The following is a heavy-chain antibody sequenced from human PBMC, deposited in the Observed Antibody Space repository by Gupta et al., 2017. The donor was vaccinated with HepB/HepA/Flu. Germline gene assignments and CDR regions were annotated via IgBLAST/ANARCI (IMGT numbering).Heavy chain of an antibody. CDR2: ISGSGGST. CDR3: AKDYYALRGAFDI. CDR1: GFTFSSYA. V-gene: IGHV3-23*01. J-gene: IGHJ3*02. D-gene: IGHD3-10*01. Sequence: EVQLLESGGGLVQPGGSLRLSCAASGFTFSSYAMSWVRQAPRKGLEWVSAISGSGGSTYYADSVKGRFTISRDNSKNTLYLQMNSLRAEDTAVYYCAKDYYALRGAFDIWGQGTMVTVSS.